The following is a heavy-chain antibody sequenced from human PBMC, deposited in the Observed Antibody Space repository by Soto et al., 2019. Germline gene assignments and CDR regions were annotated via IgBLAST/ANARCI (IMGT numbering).Heavy chain of an antibody. CDR1: GGSISSSSYY. D-gene: IGHD5-18*01. CDR3: VCVFSGGYGYGFYYYGMDV. CDR2: IFYSGST. V-gene: IGHV4-39*01. Sequence: SETLSLTCTVSGGSISSSSYYWGWIRQPPGKGLEWIGSIFYSGSTYYNPSLKSRVTISVDTSKNQFSLKLSSVTAADTAMYYCVCVFSGGYGYGFYYYGMDVWGQGTMVTSP. J-gene: IGHJ6*02.